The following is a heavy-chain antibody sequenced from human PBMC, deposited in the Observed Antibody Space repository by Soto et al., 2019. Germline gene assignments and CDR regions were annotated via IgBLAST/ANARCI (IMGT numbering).Heavy chain of an antibody. CDR3: ARVGIAAAGTYYYGMDV. J-gene: IGHJ6*02. V-gene: IGHV1-8*01. CDR2: MNPNSGNT. D-gene: IGHD6-13*01. Sequence: GASVKVSCKASGYTFTSDDINWVRQATGQGLEWMGWMNPNSGNTGYAQKFQGRVTMTRNTSISTAYMELSSLRSEDTAVYYCARVGIAAAGTYYYGMDVWGQGTTVTVSS. CDR1: GYTFTSDD.